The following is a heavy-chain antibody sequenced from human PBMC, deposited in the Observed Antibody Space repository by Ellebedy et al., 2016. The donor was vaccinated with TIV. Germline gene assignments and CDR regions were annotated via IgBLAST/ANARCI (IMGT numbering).Heavy chain of an antibody. V-gene: IGHV3-23*01. Sequence: GESLKISCEASGFTFTSYAMSWVRQAPGKGLEWVSSITGSGGATYYADSVKGRFTISRDNSKNTLYLQMNSLRAEDTAVYYCAKDVFCSGGSCYPYYFDYWGQGTLVTVSS. CDR3: AKDVFCSGGSCYPYYFDY. CDR1: GFTFTSYA. J-gene: IGHJ4*02. D-gene: IGHD2-15*01. CDR2: ITGSGGAT.